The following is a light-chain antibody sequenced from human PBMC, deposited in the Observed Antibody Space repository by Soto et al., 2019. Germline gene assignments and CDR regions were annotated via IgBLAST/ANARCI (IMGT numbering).Light chain of an antibody. CDR1: QSVSSN. CDR2: GAS. CDR3: QQYNNSPAT. J-gene: IGKJ4*01. V-gene: IGKV3-15*01. Sequence: IVMTQSTATLSVCPGERATLSCRASQSVSSNLAWYQQKPGQAPRLLIYGASTRATGIPARFSGSGSGTEFTLTISSLQSEDFAVYYCQQYNNSPATFGGGTKVDI.